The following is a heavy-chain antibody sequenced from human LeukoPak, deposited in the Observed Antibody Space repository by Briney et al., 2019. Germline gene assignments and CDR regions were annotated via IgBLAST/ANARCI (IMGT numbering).Heavy chain of an antibody. V-gene: IGHV1-2*02. CDR3: ARASSDYFSFYYYYMDV. J-gene: IGHJ6*03. D-gene: IGHD3-22*01. CDR2: INPNSGGT. CDR1: GYTFTGYY. Sequence: GASVKVSCKASGYTFTGYYMHWVRQAPGQGLEWMGWINPNSGGTNYAQKFQGRVTMTRDTSISTAYMELSRLRSDDTAVYYCARASSDYFSFYYYYMDVWGKGTTVTVSS.